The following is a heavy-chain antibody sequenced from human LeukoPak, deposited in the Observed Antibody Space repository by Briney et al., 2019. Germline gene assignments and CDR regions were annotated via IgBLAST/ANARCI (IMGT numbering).Heavy chain of an antibody. CDR2: ISSSSSYI. V-gene: IGHV3-21*01. CDR3: ARVGDILTGSYYFDY. Sequence: PGRSLRLSCAASGFTFSSYSMNWVRQAPGKGLEWVSSISSSSSYIYYADSVKGRFTISRDNAKNSLYLQMNSLRAEDTAVYYCARVGDILTGSYYFDYWGQGTLVTVSS. J-gene: IGHJ4*02. D-gene: IGHD3-9*01. CDR1: GFTFSSYS.